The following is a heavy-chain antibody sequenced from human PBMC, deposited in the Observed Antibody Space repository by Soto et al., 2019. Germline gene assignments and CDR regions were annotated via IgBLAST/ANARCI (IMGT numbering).Heavy chain of an antibody. CDR2: IYYSGST. CDR3: ARHSRSVNNGSGIYASDY. J-gene: IGHJ4*02. CDR1: GGSITRIASY. Sequence: PSETLSLTCTVSGGSITRIASYWGWIRQPPGKGLEWIGTIYYSGSTYYNPSLQSRVTISVDTSKNQFSLQLTSVTAADTAVYYCARHSRSVNNGSGIYASDYWGQGTLVTFPS. D-gene: IGHD3-10*01. V-gene: IGHV4-39*01.